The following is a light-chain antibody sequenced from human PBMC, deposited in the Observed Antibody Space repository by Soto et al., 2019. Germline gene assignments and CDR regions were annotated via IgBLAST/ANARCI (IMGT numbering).Light chain of an antibody. Sequence: QSVLTQPASVSGSPGQSITISCTGTRSDVGGYDFVSWYQQHPGKAPKLMIYDVNYRPSGVSDRFSGSKSGNTASLTISGLQPEDEADYYCSSYTSITRVFGTGTKVTVL. J-gene: IGLJ1*01. CDR2: DVN. V-gene: IGLV2-14*01. CDR1: RSDVGGYDF. CDR3: SSYTSITRV.